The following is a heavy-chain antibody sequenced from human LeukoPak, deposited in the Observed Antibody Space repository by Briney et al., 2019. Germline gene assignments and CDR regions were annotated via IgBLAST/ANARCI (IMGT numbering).Heavy chain of an antibody. CDR3: ASAGVRGVFDY. J-gene: IGHJ4*02. D-gene: IGHD3-10*01. V-gene: IGHV4-59*01. CDR1: GGSISTYY. Sequence: SETLSLTCTVSGGSISTYYWSWIRQPPGKGLEWIGYIYYSGSTNYNPSLKSRVTISVDTSKNQFSLNLSSVTAADTAVYYCASAGVRGVFDYWGQGTLVTVSS. CDR2: IYYSGST.